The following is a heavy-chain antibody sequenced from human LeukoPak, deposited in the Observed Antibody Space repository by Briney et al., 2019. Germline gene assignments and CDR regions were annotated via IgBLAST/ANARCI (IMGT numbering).Heavy chain of an antibody. CDR3: AARIAVAGPKYYYYYYGMDV. CDR2: IYTSGST. CDR1: GGSISSYY. J-gene: IGHJ6*02. V-gene: IGHV4-4*07. Sequence: SETLSLTCTVSGGSISSYYWSWIRQPAGKGLEWTGRIYTSGSTNYNPSLKSRVTMSVDTSKNQFSLKLSSVTAADTAVYYCAARIAVAGPKYYYYYYGMDVWGQGTTVTVSS. D-gene: IGHD6-19*01.